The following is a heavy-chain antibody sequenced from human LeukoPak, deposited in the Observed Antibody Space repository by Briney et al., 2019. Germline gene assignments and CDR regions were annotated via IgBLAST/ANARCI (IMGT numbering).Heavy chain of an antibody. V-gene: IGHV1-46*01. D-gene: IGHD2-21*02. CDR1: GGTFSSYA. Sequence: GSSVKVSCKASGGTFSSYAISWVRQAPGQGLEWMGIINPSGGSTSYAQKFQGRVTMTRDTSTSTVYMELSSLRSEDTAVYYCARSGAYCGGDCYSGYWGQGTLVTVSS. CDR2: INPSGGST. J-gene: IGHJ4*02. CDR3: ARSGAYCGGDCYSGY.